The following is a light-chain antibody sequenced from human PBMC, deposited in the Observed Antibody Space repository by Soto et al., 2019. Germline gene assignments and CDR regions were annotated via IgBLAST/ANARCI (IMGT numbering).Light chain of an antibody. CDR3: QAWDSGTVV. Sequence: SYELTQPPSVSVSLGQTANITCSGNTLGSKFVFWYQQKAGQSPMVVIYEDTKRPSGIPERFSGSNSGNTATLTISGTQAMDEADFYCQAWDSGTVVFGGGTNLTVL. CDR1: TLGSKF. V-gene: IGLV3-1*01. CDR2: EDT. J-gene: IGLJ2*01.